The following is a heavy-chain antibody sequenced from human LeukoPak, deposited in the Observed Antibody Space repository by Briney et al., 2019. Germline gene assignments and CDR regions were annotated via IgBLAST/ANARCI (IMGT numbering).Heavy chain of an antibody. CDR1: GYTFTGYY. Sequence: ASMKVSCKASGYTFTGYYIHWVRQAPGQGLEWMGWINPNSGGTNYAQRFQGRVTMTRDTSINTVYMELSRLRSDDTAVYYCAKTPPVSPYYFDYWGQGTLVTVSS. CDR2: INPNSGGT. D-gene: IGHD3-16*01. J-gene: IGHJ4*02. CDR3: AKTPPVSPYYFDY. V-gene: IGHV1-2*02.